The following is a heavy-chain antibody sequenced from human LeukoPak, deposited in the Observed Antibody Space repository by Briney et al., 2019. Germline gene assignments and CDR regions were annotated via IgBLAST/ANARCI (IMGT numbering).Heavy chain of an antibody. D-gene: IGHD3-10*01. CDR2: IRYDGSKK. V-gene: IGHV3-30*02. CDR1: AFTFSRYG. J-gene: IGHJ6*03. CDR3: TRQLGELLSGTLYYYYLDV. Sequence: PGGSLRLSCAASAFTFSRYGMHWVRQAPGKGLEWVTFIRYDGSKKYYADSVKDRFTISRDDSKNTAYLQMNSLKTEDTAVYYCTRQLGELLSGTLYYYYLDVWGKGTTVTVSS.